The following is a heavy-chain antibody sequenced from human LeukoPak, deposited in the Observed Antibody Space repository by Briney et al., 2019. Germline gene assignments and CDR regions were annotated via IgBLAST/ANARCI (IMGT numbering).Heavy chain of an antibody. D-gene: IGHD6-6*01. CDR1: GYTFTSYG. CDR3: ARVGSDRRQLVEAFDY. CDR2: ISAYNGNT. J-gene: IGHJ4*02. V-gene: IGHV1-18*01. Sequence: GASVKVSCKASGYTFTSYGISWVRQAPGQGLEWMGWISAYNGNTNYAQKLQGRVTMTTDTSTSTAYMELRSLRSDDTAVYYCARVGSDRRQLVEAFDYWGQGTLVTVSS.